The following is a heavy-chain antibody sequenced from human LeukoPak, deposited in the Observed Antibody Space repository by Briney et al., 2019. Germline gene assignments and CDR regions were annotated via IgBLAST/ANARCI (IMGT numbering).Heavy chain of an antibody. Sequence: PGGSLRLSCAASGFTFSNYWMSWVRQAPGKGLEWVANIKQDGSEKYYVDSVKGRFTISRDNSKNSLYLQMNSLRTEDTALYYCAKDYNYDYSNSYFDYWGQGTLVTVSS. CDR2: IKQDGSEK. V-gene: IGHV3-7*05. D-gene: IGHD4-11*01. J-gene: IGHJ4*02. CDR1: GFTFSNYW. CDR3: AKDYNYDYSNSYFDY.